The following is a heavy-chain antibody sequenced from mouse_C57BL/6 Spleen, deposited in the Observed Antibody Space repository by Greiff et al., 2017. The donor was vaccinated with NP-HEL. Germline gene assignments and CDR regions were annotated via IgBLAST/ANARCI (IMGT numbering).Heavy chain of an antibody. J-gene: IGHJ2*01. V-gene: IGHV1-54*01. CDR3: ARSIVTFDY. CDR2: INPGSGGT. D-gene: IGHD2-5*01. CDR1: GYAFTNYL. Sequence: QVQLKESGAELVRPGTSVKVSCKASGYAFTNYLIEWVKQRPGQGLEWIGVINPGSGGTNYNEKFKGKATLTADKSSSTAYMQLSSLTSEYSAVYFCARSIVTFDYWGQGTTLTVSS.